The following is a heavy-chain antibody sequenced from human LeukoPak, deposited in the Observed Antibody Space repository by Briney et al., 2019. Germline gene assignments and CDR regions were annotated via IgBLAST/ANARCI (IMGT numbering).Heavy chain of an antibody. V-gene: IGHV3-23*01. CDR2: ISGGGDIT. CDR1: GFTFSSYA. CDR3: VREDTPATANY. J-gene: IGHJ4*02. Sequence: GGSLRLSCAASGFTFSSYAMSWVRQAPGKGLEWVSAISGGGDITYYADSVTGRFTISRDNSKDTLFLQMHSLRPGDTAVYYCVREDTPATANYWGQGTLVTISS. D-gene: IGHD2-21*02.